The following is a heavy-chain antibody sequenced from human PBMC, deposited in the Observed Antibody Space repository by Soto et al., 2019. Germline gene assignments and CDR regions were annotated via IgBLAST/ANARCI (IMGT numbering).Heavy chain of an antibody. J-gene: IGHJ4*02. CDR1: GGSISSSSYY. Sequence: QLQLQESGPGLVKPSETLSLTCTVSGGSISSSSYYWGWIRQPPGKGLEWIGSIYYSGSTYYNPSLKSLVTISVDTSTIQFSLKLSSVTAADTVVYYCARNVLVWFGDLPPTDFIHYWGQGTLVTVSS. CDR2: IYYSGST. D-gene: IGHD3-10*01. V-gene: IGHV4-39*01. CDR3: ARNVLVWFGDLPPTDFIHY.